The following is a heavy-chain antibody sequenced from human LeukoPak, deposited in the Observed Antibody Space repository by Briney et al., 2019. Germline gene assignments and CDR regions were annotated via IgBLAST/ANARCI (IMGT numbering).Heavy chain of an antibody. CDR3: ARDLPTVTTLGLEYYFDY. V-gene: IGHV3-21*01. Sequence: GGSLRLSCAASGFTFSSYSMNWVRQAPGKGLEWVSSISSSSSYIYYADSVKGRFTISRDNAKNSLYLEMNSLRAEDTAVYYCARDLPTVTTLGLEYYFDYWGQGTLVTVSS. CDR2: ISSSSSYI. D-gene: IGHD4-17*01. CDR1: GFTFSSYS. J-gene: IGHJ4*02.